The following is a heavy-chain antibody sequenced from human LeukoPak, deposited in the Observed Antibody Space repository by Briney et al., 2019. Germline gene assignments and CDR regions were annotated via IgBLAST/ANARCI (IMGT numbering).Heavy chain of an antibody. D-gene: IGHD6-19*01. CDR3: ANHYSGGWSHFDN. J-gene: IGHJ4*02. Sequence: GGSLRLSCAASGFTFSSYAMNWVRQAPGKGLEWVSAISGSGGSTYYAKSVKGRFTISRDNSRNTLYLRMNSLRAEDTAEYYCANHYSGGWSHFDNWGQGILVTVSS. CDR2: ISGSGGST. V-gene: IGHV3-23*01. CDR1: GFTFSSYA.